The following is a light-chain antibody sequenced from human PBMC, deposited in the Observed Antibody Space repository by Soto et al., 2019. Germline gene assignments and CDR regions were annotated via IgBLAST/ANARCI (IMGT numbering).Light chain of an antibody. CDR1: ASDVGNYNL. Sequence: QSALTQPASVSGSPGQSITISCTGTASDVGNYNLVSWYQQHPGKAPKLIIFEVSDRPSGVSNRFSGSKSGNTASLTISGLQAEDEADYYCSSYTSTSSLYVFGTGTKLTV. J-gene: IGLJ1*01. CDR2: EVS. CDR3: SSYTSTSSLYV. V-gene: IGLV2-14*01.